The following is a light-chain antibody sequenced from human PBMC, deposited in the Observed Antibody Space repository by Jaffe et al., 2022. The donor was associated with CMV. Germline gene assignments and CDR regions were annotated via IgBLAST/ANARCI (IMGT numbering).Light chain of an antibody. J-gene: IGLJ1*01. CDR2: EVN. Sequence: QSALTQPPSASGSLGQSVTISCTGTSSDVGAYNYVSWYQQHPGKAPKLMIFEVNKRPSGVPDRFSGSKSGNTASLTVSGLQAEDEATYYCCSRAGGSGIYVLGSGTDVTVL. CDR1: SSDVGAYNY. V-gene: IGLV2-8*01. CDR3: CSRAGGSGIYV.